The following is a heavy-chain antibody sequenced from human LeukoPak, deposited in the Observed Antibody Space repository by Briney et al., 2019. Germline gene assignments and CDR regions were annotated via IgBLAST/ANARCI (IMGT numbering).Heavy chain of an antibody. CDR1: GYTFTTYG. Sequence: ASVKVSCKASGYTFTTYGISWVRQARGQGREWMGWISAYKGNTNYVEKFAGRVTMTTDTSTSTAYMELRSLRSDDTAVYYCARDAADTVRGGDYWGQGALVSVSS. D-gene: IGHD5-18*01. V-gene: IGHV1-18*01. CDR3: ARDAADTVRGGDY. CDR2: ISAYKGNT. J-gene: IGHJ4*02.